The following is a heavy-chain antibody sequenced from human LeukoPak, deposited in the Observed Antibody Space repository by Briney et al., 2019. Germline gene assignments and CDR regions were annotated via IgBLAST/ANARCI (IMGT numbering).Heavy chain of an antibody. CDR2: IYHSGST. Sequence: SETLSLTCAVSGGSISSGGYSWSWIRQPPGKGLEWIGYIYHSGSTYYNPSPKSRVTISVDRSKNQFSLKLSSVTAADTAVYYCARSSPGYDSSGYPTNWFDPWGQGTLVTVSS. CDR1: GGSISSGGYS. J-gene: IGHJ5*02. V-gene: IGHV4-30-2*01. CDR3: ARSSPGYDSSGYPTNWFDP. D-gene: IGHD3-22*01.